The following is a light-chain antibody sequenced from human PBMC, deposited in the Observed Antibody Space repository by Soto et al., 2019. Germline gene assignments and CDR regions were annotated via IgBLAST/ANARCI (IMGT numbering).Light chain of an antibody. CDR2: LAT. CDR3: MQALQTPFT. CDR1: RSLLQTNGNTY. J-gene: IGKJ4*01. V-gene: IGKV2-28*01. Sequence: DIVMTQSPLSLPVTPGEPASISCRSSRSLLQTNGNTYLDWYLQKPGQSPQLLISLATNRASGVPDRFGGSGSGTDFTLQLSRVEGEDVGVYYCMQALQTPFTFGGGTKVEIK.